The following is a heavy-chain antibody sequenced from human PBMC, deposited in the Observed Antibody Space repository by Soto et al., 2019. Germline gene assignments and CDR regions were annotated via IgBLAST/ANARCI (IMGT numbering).Heavy chain of an antibody. CDR2: IVVGSGNT. Sequence: SVKVSCKASGFTFTNSAVQWVRQARGQRLEWIGWIVVGSGNTNYAQKFQERVTITSDMSTRTVNMDLSSLRSEDTAVYYCAADSEFWSGQYNFEYWGQGTLVTVSS. J-gene: IGHJ4*02. V-gene: IGHV1-58*01. CDR1: GFTFTNSA. CDR3: AADSEFWSGQYNFEY. D-gene: IGHD3-3*01.